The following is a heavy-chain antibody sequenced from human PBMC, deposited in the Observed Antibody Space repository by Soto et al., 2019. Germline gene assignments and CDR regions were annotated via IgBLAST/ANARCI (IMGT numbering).Heavy chain of an antibody. CDR2: SLPIFGTS. V-gene: IGHV1-69*01. J-gene: IGHJ6*02. Sequence: QVQLVQSGAEVKKPGSSVKVSCKASGGTFSTYSISWVRQAPGQGLEWMGESLPIFGTSHYAQNFQGRVTITADDSTSTVYMELIRLRSDDTAVKYCARWGRYPKSYFSYGMDVWGQGTTVTVSS. CDR3: ARWGRYPKSYFSYGMDV. CDR1: GGTFSTYS. D-gene: IGHD1-20*01.